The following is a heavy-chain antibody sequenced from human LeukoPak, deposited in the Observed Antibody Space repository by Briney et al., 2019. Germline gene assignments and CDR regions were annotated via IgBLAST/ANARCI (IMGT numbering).Heavy chain of an antibody. J-gene: IGHJ4*02. CDR2: INPSGGST. V-gene: IGHV1-46*01. CDR1: GYTFTSYY. Sequence: ASVKVSRKASGYTFTSYYMHWVRQAPGQGLEWMGIINPSGGSTSYAQKFQGRVTMTRDTSTSTVYMELSSLRCEDTAVYYCARSIVGAQRVFDYWGQGTLVTVSS. CDR3: ARSIVGAQRVFDY. D-gene: IGHD1-26*01.